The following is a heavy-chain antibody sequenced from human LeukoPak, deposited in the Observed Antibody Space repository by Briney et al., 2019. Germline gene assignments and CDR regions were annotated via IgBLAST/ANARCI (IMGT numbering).Heavy chain of an antibody. CDR2: IYTSGTT. CDR3: ASEVIAVAAALGFDYYYYMDV. J-gene: IGHJ6*03. CDR1: GGSISSGSYY. D-gene: IGHD6-19*01. Sequence: PSETLSLTWTVSGGSISSGSYYWSWLRQPAGKGLEWIARIYTSGTTNYNPSPKSRVTISVDTSKNQFSLKLCSVTAADTAVYYCASEVIAVAAALGFDYYYYMDVWGKGTTVTVSS. V-gene: IGHV4-61*02.